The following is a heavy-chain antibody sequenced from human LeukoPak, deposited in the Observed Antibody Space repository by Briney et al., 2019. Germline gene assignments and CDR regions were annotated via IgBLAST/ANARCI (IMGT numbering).Heavy chain of an antibody. V-gene: IGHV1-2*02. D-gene: IGHD3-3*01. CDR2: INPNSGGT. J-gene: IGHJ4*02. CDR3: ARSEPRTFGVVIYFDY. CDR1: GYTFTGYY. Sequence: EASVKVSCKASGYTFTGYYMHWVRQAPGQGLEWMGWINPNSGGTNYAQKFQGRVTMTRDTSISTAYMELSRLRSDDTAVYYCARSEPRTFGVVIYFDYWGQGTLVTVSS.